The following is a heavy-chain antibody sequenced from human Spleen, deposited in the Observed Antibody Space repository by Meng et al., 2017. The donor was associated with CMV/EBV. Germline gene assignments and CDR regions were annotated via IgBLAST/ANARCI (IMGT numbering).Heavy chain of an antibody. Sequence: GESLKISCAASGFTFSSYGIHWVRQAPGKGLEWVALISYDGTNKYYADSVKGRFIISRDNSKNTLYLQMNSLRPEDMAVYYCARVDNGYDLPFDYWGQGTLVTVS. V-gene: IGHV3-30*19. J-gene: IGHJ4*02. CDR2: ISYDGTNK. CDR3: ARVDNGYDLPFDY. CDR1: GFTFSSYG. D-gene: IGHD5-12*01.